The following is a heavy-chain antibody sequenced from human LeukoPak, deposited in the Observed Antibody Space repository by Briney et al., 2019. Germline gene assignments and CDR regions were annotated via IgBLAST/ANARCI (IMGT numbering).Heavy chain of an antibody. CDR3: PKSLYGGCDY. J-gene: IGHJ4*02. D-gene: IGHD3-16*02. CDR1: GFTFSSYT. Sequence: GGSLRLSCAASGFTFSSYTMSWVRQTPGKGLEWVSAISGSGGRTYFADSVKGRFTISRDNSKSTLYLQMSILGAEDTAVYYCPKSLYGGCDYWGQGTVVTVSS. V-gene: IGHV3-23*01. CDR2: ISGSGGRT.